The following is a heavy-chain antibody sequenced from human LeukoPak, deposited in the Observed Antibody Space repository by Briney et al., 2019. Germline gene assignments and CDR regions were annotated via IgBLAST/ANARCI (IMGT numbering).Heavy chain of an antibody. CDR1: GGSISSYY. D-gene: IGHD3-22*01. CDR2: IYYSGST. V-gene: IGHV4-59*01. Sequence: SETLSLTCTVSGGSISSYYWSWIRQPPGKGLEWIGYIYYSGSTDYSPSLKSRVTISVDTSKNQFSLKLSSVTAADTAVYYCASILVYYDSSGYYLDAFDIWGQGTMVTVSS. CDR3: ASILVYYDSSGYYLDAFDI. J-gene: IGHJ3*02.